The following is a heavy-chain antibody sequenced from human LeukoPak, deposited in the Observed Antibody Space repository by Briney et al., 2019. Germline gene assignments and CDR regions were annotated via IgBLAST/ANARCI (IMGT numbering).Heavy chain of an antibody. J-gene: IGHJ4*02. V-gene: IGHV1-2*02. Sequence: ASVKVSCKASGYTFTGYYMHWVRQAPGQGLEWMGWINPNSGGTNYAQKFQGRVTMTRDTSISTAYMELSRLRSDDTAVYYCARVYYDFWSGYGGALDYWGQGTLVTVSS. D-gene: IGHD3-3*01. CDR3: ARVYYDFWSGYGGALDY. CDR2: INPNSGGT. CDR1: GYTFTGYY.